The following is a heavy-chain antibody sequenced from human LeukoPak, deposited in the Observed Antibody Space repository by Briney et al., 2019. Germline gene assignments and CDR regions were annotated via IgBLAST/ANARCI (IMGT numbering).Heavy chain of an antibody. CDR3: ARDDPGGYDSSGYYPPYYGMDV. D-gene: IGHD3-22*01. Sequence: GGSLRLSCAASGFTFSSNYMSWVRQAPGKGLEWVSVIYSGGSTYYTDSVKGRFTISRDNSKNTLYLQMNSLRAEDTAVYYCARDDPGGYDSSGYYPPYYGMDVWGQGTTVTVSS. CDR2: IYSGGST. CDR1: GFTFSSNY. J-gene: IGHJ6*02. V-gene: IGHV3-53*01.